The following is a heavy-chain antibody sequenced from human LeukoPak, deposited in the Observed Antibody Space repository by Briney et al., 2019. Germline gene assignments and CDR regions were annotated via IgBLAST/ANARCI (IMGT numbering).Heavy chain of an antibody. CDR1: GGSISSYY. CDR3: ARVPIDFWSGYPQYSDD. V-gene: IGHV4-39*07. J-gene: IGHJ4*02. Sequence: SETLSLTCTVSGGSISSYYWGWIRQPPGKGLEWIGSIYYSGSTYYNPSLKSRVTISVDTSKNQFSLKLSSVTAADTAVYYCARVPIDFWSGYPQYSDDWGQSTLVTASS. D-gene: IGHD3-3*01. CDR2: IYYSGST.